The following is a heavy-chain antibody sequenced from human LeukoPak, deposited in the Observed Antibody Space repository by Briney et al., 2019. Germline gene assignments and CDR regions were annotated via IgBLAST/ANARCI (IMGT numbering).Heavy chain of an antibody. CDR2: ISYDGSNK. CDR3: ARTGSSFSFDY. J-gene: IGHJ4*02. Sequence: GGSLRLSCAASGFTFSSYAMHWVHQAPGKGLEWVAVISYDGSNKYYADSVKGRFTISRDNSENTLYLQMNSLRAEDTAVYYCARTGSSFSFDYWGQGTLVTVSS. D-gene: IGHD6-13*01. CDR1: GFTFSSYA. V-gene: IGHV3-30-3*01.